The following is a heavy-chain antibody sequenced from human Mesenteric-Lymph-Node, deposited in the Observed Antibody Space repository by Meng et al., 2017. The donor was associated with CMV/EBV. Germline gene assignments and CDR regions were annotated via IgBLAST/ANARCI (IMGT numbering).Heavy chain of an antibody. J-gene: IGHJ2*01. CDR3: ARGALGSFDL. Sequence: CHVSGVSVSSESYHWPWIRQLPGKGLECLGYIYHNGYTNYTPSLKSRVTISVDTSRNQFSLKLTSVTAADTAVYYCARGALGSFDLWGRGTLVTVSS. V-gene: IGHV4-61*01. CDR2: IYHNGYT. CDR1: GVSVSSESYH. D-gene: IGHD3-16*01.